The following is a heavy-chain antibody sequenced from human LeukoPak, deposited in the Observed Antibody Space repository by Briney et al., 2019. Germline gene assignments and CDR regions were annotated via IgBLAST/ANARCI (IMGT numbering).Heavy chain of an antibody. CDR1: GFTFSSYS. D-gene: IGHD2-15*01. V-gene: IGHV3-21*01. CDR2: ISSSSSYI. J-gene: IGHJ3*02. CDR3: ARDYTGSCYVCRGAFDI. Sequence: HPGGSLRLSCAASGFTFSSYSMNWVRQAPGKGLEWVSSISSSSSYIYYADSVKGRFTISRDNAKNSLYLQMNSLRAEDTAVYYCARDYTGSCYVCRGAFDIWGQGTMVTVSS.